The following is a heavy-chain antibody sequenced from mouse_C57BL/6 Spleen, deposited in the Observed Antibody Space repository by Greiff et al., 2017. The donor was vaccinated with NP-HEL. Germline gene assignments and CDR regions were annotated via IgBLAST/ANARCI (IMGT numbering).Heavy chain of an antibody. Sequence: EVQLQQSGPELVKPGASVKISCKASGYTFTDYYMNWVKQSHGKSLEWIGDINPNNGGTSYNQKFKGKATLTVDKSSSTAYMELRSLTSEDSAVYYCANYGRSSAWFAYWGQGTLVTVSA. D-gene: IGHD1-1*01. V-gene: IGHV1-26*01. CDR2: INPNNGGT. CDR3: ANYGRSSAWFAY. CDR1: GYTFTDYY. J-gene: IGHJ3*01.